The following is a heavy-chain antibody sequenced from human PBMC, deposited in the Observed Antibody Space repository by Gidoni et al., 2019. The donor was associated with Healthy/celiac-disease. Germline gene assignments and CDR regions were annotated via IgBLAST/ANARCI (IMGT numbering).Heavy chain of an antibody. CDR3: ARVPPQWLVVHDAFDI. J-gene: IGHJ3*02. CDR2: IYYSGST. Sequence: QLQLQESGPGLVKPSETLSLTCTVSGGSISSSSYYWGWIRQPPGKGLEWIGSIYYSGSTYYNPSLKSRVTISVDTSKNQFSLKLSSVTAADTAVYYCARVPPQWLVVHDAFDIWGQGTMVTVSS. CDR1: GGSISSSSYY. V-gene: IGHV4-39*01. D-gene: IGHD6-19*01.